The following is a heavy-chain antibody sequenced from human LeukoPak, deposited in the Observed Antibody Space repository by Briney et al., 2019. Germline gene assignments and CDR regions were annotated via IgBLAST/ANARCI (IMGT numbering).Heavy chain of an antibody. J-gene: IGHJ4*02. V-gene: IGHV1-46*01. CDR2: IKPSGGST. CDR3: AGSPYYFDSSGYYGVNY. CDR1: GDTFSTYY. D-gene: IGHD3-22*01. Sequence: ASVKVSCKAFGDTFSTYYMHWVRQAPGQGLEWMGIIKPSGGSTGYAQKFQGRGTMTRDTSTSTVYMELRSLRSEDTAVYYCAGSPYYFDSSGYYGVNYWGQGTLVTVSS.